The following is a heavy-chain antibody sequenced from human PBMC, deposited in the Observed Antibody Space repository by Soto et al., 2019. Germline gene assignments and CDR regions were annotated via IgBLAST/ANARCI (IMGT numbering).Heavy chain of an antibody. CDR3: ARLSGQEGATGYRFFDS. D-gene: IGHD3-9*01. CDR2: IKQDESEK. CDR1: GFTFSSHW. J-gene: IGHJ4*02. Sequence: EVQLVQSGGGLVQPGGSLRLSCAASGFTFSSHWMTWVRQGPGKGLEWVANIKQDESEKYYVDSVKGRFTISRDNAKDSLYLQMNSLRDEDTAVYYCARLSGQEGATGYRFFDSWGQGALVIVSS. V-gene: IGHV3-7*05.